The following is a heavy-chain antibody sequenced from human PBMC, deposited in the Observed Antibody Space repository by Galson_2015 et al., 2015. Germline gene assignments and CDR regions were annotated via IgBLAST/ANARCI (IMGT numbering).Heavy chain of an antibody. D-gene: IGHD3-10*01. Sequence: QSGAEVKKPGESLQISCKGSGSSFPSYWIGWVRQMPGKGLEWMGIIYPGDSDTRYSPSFQGQVTISADKSISTAYLQWSSLKASDPAMYYCARRSVSRLPGWFDPWGQGTLVTVSS. CDR2: IYPGDSDT. CDR3: ARRSVSRLPGWFDP. J-gene: IGHJ5*02. V-gene: IGHV5-51*03. CDR1: GSSFPSYW.